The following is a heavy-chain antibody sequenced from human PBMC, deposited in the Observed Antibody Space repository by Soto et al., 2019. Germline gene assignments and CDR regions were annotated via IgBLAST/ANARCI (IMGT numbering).Heavy chain of an antibody. Sequence: PGGSLRLSCAAAGFTVSGNYMSWVRQAPGKGLEWVSVIYSGGSTYYADSVKGRFTISRDNSKNTLYLQMNSLRAEDTAVYYCARNYYDSGGGFDYWGQGTLVTVSS. CDR1: GFTVSGNY. CDR2: IYSGGST. CDR3: ARNYYDSGGGFDY. D-gene: IGHD3-22*01. V-gene: IGHV3-53*01. J-gene: IGHJ4*02.